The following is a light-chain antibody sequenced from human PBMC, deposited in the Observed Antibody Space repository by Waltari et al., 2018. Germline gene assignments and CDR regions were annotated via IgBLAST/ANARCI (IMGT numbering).Light chain of an antibody. CDR3: QQYGSSPVT. CDR1: QSVSSSY. CDR2: GAS. V-gene: IGKV3-20*01. J-gene: IGKJ2*01. Sequence: EIVLTQSPGTLSLSPGERATLSCSASQSVSSSYLAWYQQKPGQAPRLLIYGASSRATGIPDRFSGSGSGTDFTLTISRLEPEDFAVYYCQQYGSSPVTFGQGTKLEIK.